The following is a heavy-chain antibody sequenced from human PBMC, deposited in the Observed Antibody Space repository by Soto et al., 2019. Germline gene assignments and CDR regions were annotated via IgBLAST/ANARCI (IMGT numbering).Heavy chain of an antibody. CDR1: GYTFTSYD. V-gene: IGHV1-8*01. CDR3: ARSARYYYYYGMDV. D-gene: IGHD6-13*01. Sequence: ASVKVSCKASGYTFTSYDINWVRQATGQGPEWMGWMNPNSGNTGYAQKFQGRVTMTRNTSISTAYMELSSLRSEDTAVYYCARSARYYYYYGMDVWGQGTTVTVSS. CDR2: MNPNSGNT. J-gene: IGHJ6*02.